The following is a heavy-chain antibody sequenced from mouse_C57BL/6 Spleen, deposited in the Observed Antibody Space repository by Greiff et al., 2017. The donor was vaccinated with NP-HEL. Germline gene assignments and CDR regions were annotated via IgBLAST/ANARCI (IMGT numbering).Heavy chain of an antibody. CDR3: ARHEDYYGSSRYFDV. CDR2: ISSGGSYT. D-gene: IGHD1-1*01. V-gene: IGHV5-6*01. Sequence: VQLKQSGGDLVKPGGSLKLSCAASGFTFSSYGMSWVRQTPDKRLEWVATISSGGSYTYYPDSVKGRFTISRDNAKNTLYLQMSSLKSEDTAMYYCARHEDYYGSSRYFDVWGTGNTATDSS. CDR1: GFTFSSYG. J-gene: IGHJ1*03.